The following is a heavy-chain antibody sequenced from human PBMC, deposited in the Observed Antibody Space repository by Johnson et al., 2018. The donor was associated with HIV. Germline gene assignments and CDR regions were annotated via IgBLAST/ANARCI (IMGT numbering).Heavy chain of an antibody. J-gene: IGHJ3*02. CDR2: INSDGSNT. Sequence: VQLVESGGGVVQPGGSLRLSCVASGFTFSSYWMHWVRQAPGKGLVWVSRINSDGSNTTYTDSVTGRFPISRDNAKNTLYLQMNSLRAEDTAVYYCARGGYCRGGSCYPYDAFDIWGQGTMVNVSS. CDR1: GFTFSSYW. D-gene: IGHD2-15*01. V-gene: IGHV3-74*02. CDR3: ARGGYCRGGSCYPYDAFDI.